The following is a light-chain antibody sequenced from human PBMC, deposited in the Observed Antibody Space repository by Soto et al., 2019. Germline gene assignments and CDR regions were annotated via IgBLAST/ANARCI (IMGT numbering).Light chain of an antibody. CDR1: SSNIGNNY. Sequence: QSVLTQPPSVSAAPGQKVTISCSGSSSNIGNNYVSWYQQLPGTAPKLLIYDSNKRPSGIPDRFSGSKSGTSATLGITGLKTGDEAGYYCGTWDNSLSAVVFGGGTKLTVL. CDR3: GTWDNSLSAVV. J-gene: IGLJ2*01. V-gene: IGLV1-51*01. CDR2: DSN.